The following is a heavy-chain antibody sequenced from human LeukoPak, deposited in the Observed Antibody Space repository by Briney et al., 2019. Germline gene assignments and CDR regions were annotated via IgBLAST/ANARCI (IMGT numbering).Heavy chain of an antibody. V-gene: IGHV3-48*04. CDR3: AREPPVSPDY. D-gene: IGHD2/OR15-2a*01. Sequence: GGSWSLSGEASGFTFSGFGMNWFGQAPGKGLEWVSYISSSSSTIYYADSVKGRFTISRDNAENSLYLQMNSLRAEDTAVYYCAREPPVSPDYWGQGTLVTVSS. CDR1: GFTFSGFG. CDR2: ISSSSSTI. J-gene: IGHJ4*02.